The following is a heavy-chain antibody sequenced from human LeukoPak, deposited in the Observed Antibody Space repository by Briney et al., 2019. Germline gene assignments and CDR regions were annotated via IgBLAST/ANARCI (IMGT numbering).Heavy chain of an antibody. D-gene: IGHD6-19*01. CDR1: GYTFTSYY. CDR2: INPSGGST. CDR3: ARDLRIAVARVPFDY. J-gene: IGHJ4*02. Sequence: ASVKVSCKASGYTFTSYYMHWVRQAPGQGLEWMGIINPSGGSTSYAQKFQGRVTMTRDTSTSTAYMELSSLRSEDTAVYYCARDLRIAVARVPFDYWGQGTLVTVSS. V-gene: IGHV1-46*01.